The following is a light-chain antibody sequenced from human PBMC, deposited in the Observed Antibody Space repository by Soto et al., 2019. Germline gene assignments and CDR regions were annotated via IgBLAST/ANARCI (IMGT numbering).Light chain of an antibody. CDR3: SSYVGDSAYA. V-gene: IGLV2-23*01. CDR1: TYGFETYNQ. CDR2: EGS. Sequence: QSVLTQPASMSGSAGQSITISCSGTTYGFETYNQVSWYQQHPGKAPKILIYEGSKRPSGVSNRFSGSKSGNTASLTISGLQAEDEADYFCSSYVGDSAYAFGTGTKVTVL. J-gene: IGLJ1*01.